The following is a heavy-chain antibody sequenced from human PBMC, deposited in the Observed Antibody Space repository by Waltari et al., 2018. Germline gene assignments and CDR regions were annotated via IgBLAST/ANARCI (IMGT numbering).Heavy chain of an antibody. CDR3: ARPTGGIAAWATYFDY. Sequence: QVQLVQSGAEVKKPGASVKVSCKASGGPFSSYAISWVRQAPGQGLEWMGGIIPILGIANYAQKFQGRVTITADESTSTAYMELSSLRSEDTAVYYCARPTGGIAAWATYFDYWGQGTLVTVSS. J-gene: IGHJ4*02. D-gene: IGHD6-25*01. CDR2: IIPILGIA. CDR1: GGPFSSYA. V-gene: IGHV1-69*04.